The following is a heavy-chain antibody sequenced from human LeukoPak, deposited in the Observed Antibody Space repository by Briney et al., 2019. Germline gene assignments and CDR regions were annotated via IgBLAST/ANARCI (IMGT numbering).Heavy chain of an antibody. CDR2: IVVGSGNT. J-gene: IGHJ4*02. V-gene: IGHV1-58*02. D-gene: IGHD5-18*01. CDR1: GFTFTGSA. CDR3: AAVSAPGYSYGLDY. Sequence: SVKVSCKHTGFTFTGSAMQLVRQPRGQRLEWIGWIVVGSGNTNYAQRFQERVTITRDMSTSTAYMELSSLRSEDTAVYYCAAVSAPGYSYGLDYWGQGNLVTVSS.